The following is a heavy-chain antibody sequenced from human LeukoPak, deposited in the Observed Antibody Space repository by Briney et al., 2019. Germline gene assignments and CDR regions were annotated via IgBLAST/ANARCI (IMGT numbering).Heavy chain of an antibody. V-gene: IGHV3-74*01. J-gene: IGHJ6*02. Sequence: GGSLRLSCVASGFTFSSYWMHWVRQDPRKGLVWVSRISGDGRNINYADSVKGRFTISRDNAKNTLYLQMNTLRVEDTAVYYCTRDLMDYDVSTGLHHYYMDVWGQGTTVTVSS. CDR3: TRDLMDYDVSTGLHHYYMDV. D-gene: IGHD3-9*01. CDR2: ISGDGRNI. CDR1: GFTFSSYW.